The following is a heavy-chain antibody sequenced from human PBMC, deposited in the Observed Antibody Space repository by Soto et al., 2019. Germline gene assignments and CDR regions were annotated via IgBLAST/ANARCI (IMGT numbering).Heavy chain of an antibody. D-gene: IGHD2-2*01. V-gene: IGHV4-30-4*01. CDR1: GGSISSGDYY. CDR3: ARAYIVLVPAAIWGAFDI. J-gene: IGHJ3*02. CDR2: IYYSGST. Sequence: QVQLQESGPGLVKPSQTLSLTCTVSGGSISSGDYYWSWIRQPPGKGLEWIGYIYYSGSTYYNPSLKSRVTISVDTSKNQFSLTLSSVTAADTAVYYCARAYIVLVPAAIWGAFDIWGQGTMVTVSS.